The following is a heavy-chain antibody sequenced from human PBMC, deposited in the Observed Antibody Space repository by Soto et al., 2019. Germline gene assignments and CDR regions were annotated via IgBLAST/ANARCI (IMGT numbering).Heavy chain of an antibody. J-gene: IGHJ4*02. CDR3: ARAMANYFDF. CDR2: IKNSGST. CDR1: GGSISNDNYY. V-gene: IGHV4-31*01. Sequence: QVQLQESGPGLVKPSQTLSLTCTVSGGSISNDNYYWSWIRQLPGKGLEWIGYIKNSGSTYYNPSLKSPATISRDTSKNQFSLRLTSVSAADTAVYYCARAMANYFDFWGQGTLVIVSS.